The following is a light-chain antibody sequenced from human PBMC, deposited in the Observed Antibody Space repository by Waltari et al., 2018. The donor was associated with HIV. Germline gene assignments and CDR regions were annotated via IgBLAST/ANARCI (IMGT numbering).Light chain of an antibody. J-gene: IGKJ5*01. CDR1: QNRLHSNGDNY. Sequence: DIVMSQSPLSLPVTPGEPASISFRFSQNRLHSNGDNYLEWYLQKPGQSPALLSYLGANRGSGVPGRFSGSGSGTDFTLKISRVEAEDGGVYYCMQTLQTPLFGQGTRLEIK. V-gene: IGKV2-28*01. CDR3: MQTLQTPL. CDR2: LGA.